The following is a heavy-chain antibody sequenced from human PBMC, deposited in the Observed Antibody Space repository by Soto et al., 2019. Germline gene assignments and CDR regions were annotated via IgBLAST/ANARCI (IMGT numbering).Heavy chain of an antibody. V-gene: IGHV1-3*01. J-gene: IGHJ4*02. CDR2: INAGNGNT. D-gene: IGHD3-10*01. CDR3: ARDQVDYYGSGSYYNLDY. Sequence: ASVKVSCKASGYTFTSYAMHWVRQAPGQRLEWMGWINAGNGNTKYSQKFQGRVTITRDTSASTAYMELSSLRSEDTAVYYCARDQVDYYGSGSYYNLDYWGQGTLVTVSS. CDR1: GYTFTSYA.